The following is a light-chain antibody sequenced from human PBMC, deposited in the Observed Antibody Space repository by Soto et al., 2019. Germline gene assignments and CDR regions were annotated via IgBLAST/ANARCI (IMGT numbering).Light chain of an antibody. J-gene: IGKJ3*01. CDR2: DVS. CDR3: RQRSNWPRFT. V-gene: IGKV3-11*01. Sequence: EIVLTQSPATLSLSPGEKATLSCRASQSVSSYLAWYQQKPGQAPRLLIYDVSNRATGIPARFSGSGSGTDFTLTISSLEPEDFAVYYCRQRSNWPRFTFGPGTKVDIK. CDR1: QSVSSY.